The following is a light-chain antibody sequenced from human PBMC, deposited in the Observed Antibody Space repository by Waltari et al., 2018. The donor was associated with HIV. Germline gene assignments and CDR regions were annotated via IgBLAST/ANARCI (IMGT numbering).Light chain of an antibody. V-gene: IGLV2-14*03. J-gene: IGLJ2*01. CDR2: DVS. Sequence: HSVLTPPASMCGSLGQSITISCLGSGNDVGGFNYVSWYQQSPDKAPRLVIYDVSNRPSGVSGRFSGSKSGSAASLTISGLQPEDEADYYCCSYSSSGTVLFGGGTRLTVL. CDR3: CSYSSSGTVL. CDR1: GNDVGGFNY.